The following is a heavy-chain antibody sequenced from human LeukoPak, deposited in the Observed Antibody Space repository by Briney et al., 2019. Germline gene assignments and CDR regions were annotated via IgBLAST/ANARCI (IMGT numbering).Heavy chain of an antibody. V-gene: IGHV4-38-2*02. CDR3: ARGPGIAAAGINY. D-gene: IGHD6-13*01. CDR2: IYHSGST. Sequence: SETLSLTCTVSGYSISSGYYWGWIRQPPGKGLEWIGSIYHSGSTYYNPSLKSRVTISVDTSKNQFSLKLSSVTAADTAVYYCARGPGIAAAGINYWGQGTLVTVSS. J-gene: IGHJ4*02. CDR1: GYSISSGYY.